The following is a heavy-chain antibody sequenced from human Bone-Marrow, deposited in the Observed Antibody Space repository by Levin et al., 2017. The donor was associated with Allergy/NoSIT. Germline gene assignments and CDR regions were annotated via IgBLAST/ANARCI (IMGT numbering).Heavy chain of an antibody. D-gene: IGHD1-7*01. J-gene: IGHJ4*02. V-gene: IGHV3-48*03. CDR2: SSASGTTV. CDR3: ARLIWNYVNPPGDY. CDR1: GFSFSGYE. Sequence: PGGSLRLSCAASGFSFSGYEMNWVRQAPGRGLEWISYSSASGTTVHYADSVKGRFTISRDNAKNSLYLQMSSLRAEDTGVYYCARLIWNYVNPPGDYWGQGTLVTVSS.